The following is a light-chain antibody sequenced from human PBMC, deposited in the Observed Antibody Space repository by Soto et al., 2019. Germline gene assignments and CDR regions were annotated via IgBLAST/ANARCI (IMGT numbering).Light chain of an antibody. V-gene: IGKV1-39*01. CDR3: QQLYTLPFT. Sequence: DIQMTQSPSSLSASVRDRVTITCRASQSISSYLNWYQQKPGKAPKLLIYAASSLQSGVPSRFSGSGSGTEFTLTISGLLPEDFAAYHCQQLYTLPFTFGQGTRLEI. J-gene: IGKJ5*01. CDR2: AAS. CDR1: QSISSY.